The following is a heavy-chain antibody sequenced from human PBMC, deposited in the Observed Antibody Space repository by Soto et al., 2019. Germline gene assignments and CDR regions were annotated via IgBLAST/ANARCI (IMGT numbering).Heavy chain of an antibody. Sequence: GGSLRLSCAASGFTFSSYGMHWVRQAPGKGLEWVAVIWYDGSNKYYADSVKGRFTISRDNSKNTLYLKMNSLRAEDTAVYYCVVDRGFSSSWYRIRTYNWFDPWGQGTLVTVSS. V-gene: IGHV3-33*01. CDR2: IWYDGSNK. D-gene: IGHD6-13*01. CDR1: GFTFSSYG. CDR3: VVDRGFSSSWYRIRTYNWFDP. J-gene: IGHJ5*02.